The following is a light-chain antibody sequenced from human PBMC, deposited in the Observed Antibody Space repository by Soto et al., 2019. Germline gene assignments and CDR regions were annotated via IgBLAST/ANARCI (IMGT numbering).Light chain of an antibody. J-gene: IGKJ5*01. CDR2: DVS. Sequence: IVLTQSPATLSLSPWRRATTFCSASQNISNYLIWYQQKPGQAPRLLIYDVSNRATGIPARFSGSGSGTDFTLTISSLEPEDFAVYYCQQRSNWPPITFGQGTRLEIK. CDR3: QQRSNWPPIT. CDR1: QNISNY. V-gene: IGKV3-11*01.